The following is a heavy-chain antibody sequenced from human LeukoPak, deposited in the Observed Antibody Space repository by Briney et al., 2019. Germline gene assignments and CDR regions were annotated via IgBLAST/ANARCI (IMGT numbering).Heavy chain of an antibody. CDR3: ATGYSPYAFDI. D-gene: IGHD6-13*01. CDR1: GGSISSYY. CDR2: IYYSGST. J-gene: IGHJ3*02. Sequence: SETLSLTCTVSGGSISSYYWSWIWQPPGKGLEWIGYIYYSGSTNFNPSLKSRVTISVDTSKNQFSLKLSSVTAADTAVYYCATGYSPYAFDIWGQGTMVTVSS. V-gene: IGHV4-59*01.